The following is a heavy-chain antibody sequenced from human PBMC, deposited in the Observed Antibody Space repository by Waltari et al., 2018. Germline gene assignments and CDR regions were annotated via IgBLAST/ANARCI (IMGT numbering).Heavy chain of an antibody. CDR3: ARVHPYYYYMDV. Sequence: QVQLQESGPGLVKPSETLSLTCTVSGYSISSGYYWGWIRQPPGKGLEWIGSIYHSGSTYYNPSLKSRVTISVDTSKNQFSLKLSSVTAADTAVYYCARVHPYYYYMDVWGKGTTVTISS. J-gene: IGHJ6*03. CDR2: IYHSGST. CDR1: GYSISSGYY. V-gene: IGHV4-38-2*02.